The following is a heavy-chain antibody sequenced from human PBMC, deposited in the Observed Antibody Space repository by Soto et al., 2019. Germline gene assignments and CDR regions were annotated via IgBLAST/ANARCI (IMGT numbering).Heavy chain of an antibody. J-gene: IGHJ4*02. CDR1: GGSISSYY. V-gene: IGHV4-59*08. D-gene: IGHD4-4*01. CDR2: IYYSGST. Sequence: SETLSLTCTVSGGSISSYYWSWIRQPPGKGLEWIGYIYYSGSTNYNPSLKSRVTISVDTSKNQFSLKLSSVTAADTAVYYGARHVKVTPYYFDEWGQGTLVTVSS. CDR3: ARHVKVTPYYFDE.